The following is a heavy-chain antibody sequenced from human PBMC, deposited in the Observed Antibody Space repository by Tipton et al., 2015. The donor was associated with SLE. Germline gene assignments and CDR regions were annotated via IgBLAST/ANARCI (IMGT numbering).Heavy chain of an antibody. CDR1: GGSISSYY. CDR2: IYYSGGA. CDR3: ALYSGYDSGGGFDY. J-gene: IGHJ4*02. V-gene: IGHV4-59*12. D-gene: IGHD5-12*01. Sequence: TLSLTCTVSGGSISSYYWSWIRLPPGKGLEWIGYIYYSGGANYNPSLNSRVTISVDTSKSQFSLKLSSVTAADTAVYYCALYSGYDSGGGFDYWGQGTLVTVSS.